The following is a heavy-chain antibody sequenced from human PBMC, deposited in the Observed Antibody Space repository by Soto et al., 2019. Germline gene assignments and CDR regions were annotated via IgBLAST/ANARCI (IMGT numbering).Heavy chain of an antibody. CDR3: ASHYDMWSGYLSPVDY. CDR2: IDTSGTKI. Sequence: GGSLRLSCAASGYTFSDYYMSWIRQAPGKGLEWISYIDTSGTKIYYADSVKGRYNITRDNAKNSLYLEMNSLRDEDTAVFYCASHYDMWSGYLSPVDYWGQGTLVTVSS. J-gene: IGHJ4*02. D-gene: IGHD3-3*01. V-gene: IGHV3-11*01. CDR1: GYTFSDYY.